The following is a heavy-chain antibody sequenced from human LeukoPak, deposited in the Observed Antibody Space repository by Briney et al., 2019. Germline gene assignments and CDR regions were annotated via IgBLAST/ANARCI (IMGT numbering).Heavy chain of an antibody. V-gene: IGHV4-61*01. D-gene: IGHD3-10*01. CDR2: IYYSGST. CDR1: GGSISSGSYY. J-gene: IGHJ4*02. CDR3: ARRFYGSPFDY. Sequence: SETLSLTCTVSGGSISSGSYYWSWIRQPPGKGLEWIGYIYYSGSTNYNPSLKSRVTISVDTSKNQFSLKLSSVTAADTAVYYCARRFYGSPFDYWGQGTLVTVSS.